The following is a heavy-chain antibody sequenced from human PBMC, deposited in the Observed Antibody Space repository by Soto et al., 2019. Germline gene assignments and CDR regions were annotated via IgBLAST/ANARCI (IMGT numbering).Heavy chain of an antibody. CDR2: INHSGST. D-gene: IGHD2-21*02. V-gene: IGHV4-34*01. Sequence: QVQLQQWCAGLLKPSETLSLTCAVYGGSFSGYYWSWIRQPPGKGLEWIGEINHSGSTNYNPSLKSGVSISVDASKNQFSLKLSSVTAADTDVYYCARGLPQHIVVVTALFDYWGQGTLVTVSS. J-gene: IGHJ4*02. CDR1: GGSFSGYY. CDR3: ARGLPQHIVVVTALFDY.